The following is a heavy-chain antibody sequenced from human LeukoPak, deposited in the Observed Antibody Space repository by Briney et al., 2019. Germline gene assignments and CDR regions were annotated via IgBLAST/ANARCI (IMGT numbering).Heavy chain of an antibody. D-gene: IGHD3-10*01. V-gene: IGHV3-11*05. CDR1: GFTFSDYY. CDR2: ISSRSSYT. CDR3: AKDFTMIRGSELDY. Sequence: GGSLRLSCAASGFTFSDYYMNWIRQAPGKGLEWVSSISSRSSYTDYADSVKGRFTISRDNAKNSLYLQMNSLGAEDTAVYYCAKDFTMIRGSELDYWGQGTLVTVSS. J-gene: IGHJ4*02.